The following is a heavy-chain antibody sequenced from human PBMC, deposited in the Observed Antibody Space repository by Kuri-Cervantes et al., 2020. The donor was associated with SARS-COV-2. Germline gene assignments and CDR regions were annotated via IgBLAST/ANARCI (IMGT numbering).Heavy chain of an antibody. CDR2: ISAYNGNT. J-gene: IGHJ6*03. CDR1: GYTFTSYG. D-gene: IGHD3-10*01. CDR3: ARGLIGYYGSGTYPSDGYHYYYMDV. Sequence: ASVKVSCKASGYTFTSYGISWVRQAPGQGLEWMGWISAYNGNTNYAQKLQGRVTMTRNTSISTAYMELSSLRSEDTAVYYCARGLIGYYGSGTYPSDGYHYYYMDVWAREPRSPSP. V-gene: IGHV1-18*04.